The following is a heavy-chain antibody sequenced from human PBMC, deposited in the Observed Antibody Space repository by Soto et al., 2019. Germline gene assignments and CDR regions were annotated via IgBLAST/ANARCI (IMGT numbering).Heavy chain of an antibody. CDR1: GFTFTRYA. V-gene: IGHV3-30-3*01. D-gene: IGHD1-1*01. CDR2: ISYDGSNK. CDR3: ARDRLRYNWNDFPYYYYGMDV. J-gene: IGHJ6*02. Sequence: GGSLRLSCAASGFTFTRYAMNWVRQAPGKGLEWVAVISYDGSNKYYADSVKGRFTISRDNSKNTLYLQMNSLRAEDTAVYYCARDRLRYNWNDFPYYYYGMDVWGQGTTVTVSS.